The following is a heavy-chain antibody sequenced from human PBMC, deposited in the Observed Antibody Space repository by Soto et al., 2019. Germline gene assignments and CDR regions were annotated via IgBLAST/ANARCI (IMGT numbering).Heavy chain of an antibody. Sequence: QVQLVQSGAEVKKPGSSVKVSCKASGGTINSYAVSWVRQAPGQCLEWMGGIITSFGTTNYAQKFQGRLTITADKSTNTASMELSSLRSDDTAVYYCARSLVVTAKVGYFDLWGRGTLVTVSS. CDR2: IITSFGTT. D-gene: IGHD2-21*02. CDR1: GGTINSYA. CDR3: ARSLVVTAKVGYFDL. J-gene: IGHJ2*01. V-gene: IGHV1-69*06.